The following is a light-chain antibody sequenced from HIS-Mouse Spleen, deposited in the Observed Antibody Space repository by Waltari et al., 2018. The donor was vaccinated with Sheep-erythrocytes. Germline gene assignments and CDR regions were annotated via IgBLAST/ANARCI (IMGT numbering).Light chain of an antibody. CDR1: QSVSSY. Sequence: EIVLTQSPATLSLSPGERATLSCRASQSVSSYLAWYQQKPGQAPRLLIYDASNRATGIPARFSGSGSGTDFTLTISSLEPEDFAVYYCQQHNSYPWTFGQGTKVEIK. CDR2: DAS. CDR3: QQHNSYPWT. J-gene: IGKJ1*01. V-gene: IGKV3-11*01.